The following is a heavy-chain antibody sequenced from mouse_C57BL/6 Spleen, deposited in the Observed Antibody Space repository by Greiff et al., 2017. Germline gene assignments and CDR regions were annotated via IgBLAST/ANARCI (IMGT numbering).Heavy chain of an antibody. CDR3: TRSSSNYEGY. Sequence: VQLQQSGAELVRPGASVKLSCTASGFNIKDYYMHWLKQRPEQGLEWIGRFDPEVGDTEYAPTFQGKATMTADPSSHPAYLQLSSLTSEDTAVYYCTRSSSNYEGYWGQGTTLTVSS. V-gene: IGHV14-1*01. J-gene: IGHJ2*01. CDR2: FDPEVGDT. CDR1: GFNIKDYY. D-gene: IGHD2-5*01.